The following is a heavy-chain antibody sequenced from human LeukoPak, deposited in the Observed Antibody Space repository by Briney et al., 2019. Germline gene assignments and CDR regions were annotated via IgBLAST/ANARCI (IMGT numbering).Heavy chain of an antibody. D-gene: IGHD2-2*01. CDR3: AREPLYCSSTSCSWSYYYYYGMDV. CDR1: GFTFDDYA. Sequence: SGGSLRLSCAAAGFTFDDYAMHWVRQAPGKGLEWVSGISWNSGSIGYADSVKGRFTISRDNAKNSLYLQMNSLRAEDTALYYCAREPLYCSSTSCSWSYYYYYGMDVWGQGTTVTVSS. V-gene: IGHV3-9*01. CDR2: ISWNSGSI. J-gene: IGHJ6*02.